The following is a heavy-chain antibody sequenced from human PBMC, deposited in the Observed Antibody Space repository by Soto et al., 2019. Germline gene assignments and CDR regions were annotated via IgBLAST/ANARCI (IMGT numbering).Heavy chain of an antibody. CDR3: TTSHEGEINT. CDR2: IFESGAT. CDR1: GGSISSSSW. Sequence: QVQLQESGPGLVKPSGTLSLTCAVSGGSISSSSWWTWVRQSPGKGLEWIGEIFESGATNYNPSLKSRLTMSVDKSKHQFSLNLSSLTAADTAVYFCTTSHEGEINTWGQGTLVNVSS. D-gene: IGHD3-16*01. V-gene: IGHV4-4*02. J-gene: IGHJ5*02.